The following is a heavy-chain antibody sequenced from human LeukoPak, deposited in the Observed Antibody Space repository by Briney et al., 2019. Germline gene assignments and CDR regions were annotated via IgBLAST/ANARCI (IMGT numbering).Heavy chain of an antibody. CDR3: VRYYCTTSCYHFDF. J-gene: IGHJ4*02. CDR1: GGSISSYY. V-gene: IGHV4-59*01. D-gene: IGHD2-2*01. CDR2: IYYTGST. Sequence: PSETLSLTCTVSGGSISSYYWSWIRQPPGKGLEWIGYIYYTGSTNYNPSLKSRVTISLDTSKNQFSLKLSSVTAADTAVYYCVRYYCTTSCYHFDFWGQGTLVTVSS.